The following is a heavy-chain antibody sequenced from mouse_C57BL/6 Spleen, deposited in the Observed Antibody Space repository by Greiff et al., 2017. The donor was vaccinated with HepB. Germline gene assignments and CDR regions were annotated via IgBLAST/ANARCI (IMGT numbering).Heavy chain of an antibody. CDR3: ARRRYFDV. Sequence: QVQLQQSGPGLVQPSQSLSITCTVSGFSLTSYGVHWVRQSPGKGLEWLGVIWSGGSTDYNAAFISRLSISKDNSKSQVFFKMNSLQAYDTAIYYCARRRYFDVWGTGTTVTVSS. V-gene: IGHV2-2*01. CDR2: IWSGGST. J-gene: IGHJ1*03. CDR1: GFSLTSYG.